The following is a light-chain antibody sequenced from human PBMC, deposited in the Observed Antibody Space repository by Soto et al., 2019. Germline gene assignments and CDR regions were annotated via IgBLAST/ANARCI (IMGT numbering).Light chain of an antibody. CDR3: QQRSNWPPNT. CDR1: QSVSRY. Sequence: EIVLTQSPATLSLSPGERATLSCRASQSVSRYLAWYQQKHGQAPRLLIYDASNRATGIPARFSRSGSRTDFTLSSSSLEPEDVAVYYCQQRSNWPPNTFGQGTRLEIK. J-gene: IGKJ5*01. V-gene: IGKV3-11*01. CDR2: DAS.